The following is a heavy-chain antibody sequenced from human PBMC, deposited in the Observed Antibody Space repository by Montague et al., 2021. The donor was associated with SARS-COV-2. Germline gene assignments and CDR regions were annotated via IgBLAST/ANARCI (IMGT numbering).Heavy chain of an antibody. D-gene: IGHD3-16*01. J-gene: IGHJ6*02. CDR1: GGSLRGHW. CDR2: IYASGST. V-gene: IGHV4-4*07. CDR3: SREHDESNYYIFDV. Sequence: SETLSLTCSVSGGSLRGHWWSWIQQPAGQGLEWIGRIYASGSTNYNPSLKTRLTMSVDMSKNEYSLRLSSVTAADTALYYCSREHDESNYYIFDVWGQGTTVTVSS.